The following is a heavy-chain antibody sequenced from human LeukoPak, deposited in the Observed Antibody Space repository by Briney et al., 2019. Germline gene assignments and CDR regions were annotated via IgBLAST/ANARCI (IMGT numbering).Heavy chain of an antibody. CDR3: ARHYYDSSGYRRDYYFDY. J-gene: IGHJ4*02. CDR1: DGSLSSTSDY. Sequence: SETLSLTCTVSDGSLSSTSDYWGWIRQPPGKGLEWIGSVRYSGTTYYSPSLKSRLTMSVDTSKNQFSLKLSSVTAADTAVYYCARHYYDSSGYRRDYYFDYWGQGTLVTVSS. CDR2: VRYSGTT. V-gene: IGHV4-39*01. D-gene: IGHD3-22*01.